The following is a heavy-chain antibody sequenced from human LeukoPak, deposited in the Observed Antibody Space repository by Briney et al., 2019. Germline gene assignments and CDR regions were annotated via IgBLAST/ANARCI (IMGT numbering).Heavy chain of an antibody. CDR1: GFTFSSYA. Sequence: PGGSLRLSCAASGFTFSSYAMSWVRQAPGKGLEWVSAISGSGGSTYYADSVKGRFTISRDNSKTTLYLQMNSLRGEDTAVYYWAKVGDLLLGQHFDYWGHGTLVTVSS. CDR3: AKVGDLLLGQHFDY. D-gene: IGHD3-9*01. CDR2: ISGSGGST. V-gene: IGHV3-23*01. J-gene: IGHJ4*01.